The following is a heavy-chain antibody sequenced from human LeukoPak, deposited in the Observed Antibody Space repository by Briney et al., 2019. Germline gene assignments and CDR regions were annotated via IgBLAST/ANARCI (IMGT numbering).Heavy chain of an antibody. CDR1: GFTFSTYA. CDR2: ISASGGTT. Sequence: GGSLRLSCAASGFTFSTYAMTWVRQAPGKGLEWVSVISASGGTTHYADSVKGRFTISRDNSKNTLYLQMNSLRAEDTAVYYCAKNLLPYCTNGVCKDYWGQGTLVTVSS. D-gene: IGHD2-8*01. J-gene: IGHJ4*02. V-gene: IGHV3-23*01. CDR3: AKNLLPYCTNGVCKDY.